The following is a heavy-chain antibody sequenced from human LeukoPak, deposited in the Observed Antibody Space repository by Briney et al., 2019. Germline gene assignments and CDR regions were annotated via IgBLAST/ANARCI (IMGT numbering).Heavy chain of an antibody. V-gene: IGHV4-4*02. J-gene: IGHJ5*02. D-gene: IGHD3-10*01. CDR2: IPHSGIT. CDR1: GASIYSSDW. CDR3: TRGYYYGSGRPGDNWFDP. Sequence: SETLSLTCAVSGASIYSSDWWTWVRQPPGKGLEWIVEIPHSGITNYNPSLKSRVTISVDKSKNQFSLNLSSVTAADTAVYYCTRGYYYGSGRPGDNWFDPWGQGTLVTVSS.